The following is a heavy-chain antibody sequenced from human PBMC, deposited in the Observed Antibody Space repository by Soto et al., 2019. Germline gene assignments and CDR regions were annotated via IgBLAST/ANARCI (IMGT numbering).Heavy chain of an antibody. CDR2: IYYSGST. Sequence: PSETLSLTCTVSGGSISSGGYYWSWIRQHPGKGLEWIGYIYYSGSTYYNPSLKSRVTISVDTSKNQFSLKLSSVTAADTAVYYCARTIAAADLRNWFDPWGRGTLVTVSS. CDR1: GGSISSGGYY. D-gene: IGHD6-13*01. J-gene: IGHJ5*02. CDR3: ARTIAAADLRNWFDP. V-gene: IGHV4-31*03.